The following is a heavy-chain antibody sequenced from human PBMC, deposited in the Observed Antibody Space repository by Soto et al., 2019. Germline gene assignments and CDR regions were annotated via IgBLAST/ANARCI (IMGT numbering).Heavy chain of an antibody. CDR1: GGSINGYY. CDR3: AKDESGAADI. J-gene: IGHJ3*02. D-gene: IGHD7-27*01. CDR2: IDSRGKT. V-gene: IGHV4-4*07. Sequence: QVQLQQSGPGLVEPSETLSLTCTVSGGSINGYYWNWIRQSAGKGLEWIGRIDSRGKTNYTPSLKSRVTISIDTSKNQFSLSLRFVTAADSAVYFCAKDESGAADIWGQGTMVTVS.